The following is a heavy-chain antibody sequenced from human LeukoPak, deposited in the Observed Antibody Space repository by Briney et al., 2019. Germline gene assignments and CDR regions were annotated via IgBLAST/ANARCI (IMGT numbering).Heavy chain of an antibody. V-gene: IGHV3-23*01. CDR2: ISGSGGST. CDR1: GFTFSSYA. Sequence: PGGSLRLSCAASGFTFSSYAMSWVRQAPGKGLEWVSAISGSGGSTYYADSVKGRFTISRDNSKNTLYLQMNSLRAEDTAVYYCAKDPPCGSCQHNWFDPWGQGTLVTVSS. J-gene: IGHJ5*02. D-gene: IGHD1-26*01. CDR3: AKDPPCGSCQHNWFDP.